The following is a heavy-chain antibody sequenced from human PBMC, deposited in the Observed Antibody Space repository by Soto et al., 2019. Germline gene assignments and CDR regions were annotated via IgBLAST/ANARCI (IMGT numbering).Heavy chain of an antibody. V-gene: IGHV1-18*01. CDR2: ISAYNGNT. Sequence: GASVKVSCKASGYTFTSYGISWVRQAPGQGLEWMGWISAYNGNTNYAQKFQGWVTMTRDTSISTAYMELSRLRSDDTAVYYCARGGRGAKAYYYCGMDVWGQGTTVTVSS. CDR1: GYTFTSYG. J-gene: IGHJ6*02. CDR3: ARGGRGAKAYYYCGMDV. D-gene: IGHD3-10*01.